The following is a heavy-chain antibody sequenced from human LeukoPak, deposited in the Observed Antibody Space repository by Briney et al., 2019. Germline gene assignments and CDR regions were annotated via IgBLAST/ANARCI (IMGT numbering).Heavy chain of an antibody. CDR2: INRGGST. J-gene: IGHJ4*02. D-gene: IGHD3-10*01. CDR1: GGSFSGYY. V-gene: IGHV4-34*01. Sequence: SGAPFPPSAVSGGSFSGYYWRWIRPPPGEGVEWIGEINRGGSTNYNPSLKSRVTISVETSKNQFSLKLSSVTAADTAVYYCAKGYGSGSYYGHWGQGTLVTVSS. CDR3: AKGYGSGSYYGH.